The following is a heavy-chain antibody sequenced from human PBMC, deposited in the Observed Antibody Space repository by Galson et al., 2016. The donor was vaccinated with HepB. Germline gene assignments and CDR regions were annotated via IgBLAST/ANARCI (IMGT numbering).Heavy chain of an antibody. V-gene: IGHV4-4*02. CDR2: IYHRGST. CDR1: GGFVSSGNW. Sequence: ETLSLTCAVSGGFVSSGNWWSWVRQPPGQGLEWIGEIYHRGSTTYNPSLKSRVTITVDKSKNQFSLTLSSVTAADTAVYYCARVYDSSGYYGEAFYYYMDVWGKGTTVTVSS. CDR3: ARVYDSSGYYGEAFYYYMDV. D-gene: IGHD3-22*01. J-gene: IGHJ6*03.